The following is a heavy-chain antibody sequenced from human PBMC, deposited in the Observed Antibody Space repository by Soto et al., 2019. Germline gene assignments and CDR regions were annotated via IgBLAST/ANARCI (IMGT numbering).Heavy chain of an antibody. J-gene: IGHJ6*02. D-gene: IGHD2-2*01. Sequence: KTSETLSLTCVVNGGAFSGHYWSWIRQSPGKGLEWIGEINQSGTTNYNPSLRSRVTISADTSKKQFALKLNSVTAADTAVYYCARERAYCTSTTCYRKHGLDVWGQGTTVTVSS. CDR3: ARERAYCTSTTCYRKHGLDV. V-gene: IGHV4-34*01. CDR1: GGAFSGHY. CDR2: INQSGTT.